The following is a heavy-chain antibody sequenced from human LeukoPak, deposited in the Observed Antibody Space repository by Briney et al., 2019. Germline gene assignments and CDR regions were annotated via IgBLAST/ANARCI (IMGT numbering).Heavy chain of an antibody. Sequence: SETLSLTCTVSGGSISSYYWSWIRQPPGKGLEWIGYIYYSGSTNYNPSLKSRVTISVDTPKNQFSLKLSSATAADTAVYYCARDRAAADTWGQGTLVTVSS. D-gene: IGHD6-13*01. CDR2: IYYSGST. CDR3: ARDRAAADT. J-gene: IGHJ5*02. V-gene: IGHV4-59*01. CDR1: GGSISSYY.